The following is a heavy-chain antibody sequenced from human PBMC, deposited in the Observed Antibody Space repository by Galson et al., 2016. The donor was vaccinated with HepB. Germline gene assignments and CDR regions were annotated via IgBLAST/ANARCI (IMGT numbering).Heavy chain of an antibody. D-gene: IGHD1-1*01. CDR2: INPSGGST. Sequence: SVKVSCKASGYTFTSYYMHWVRQAPGQGLEWMGIINPSGGSTSYAQKFQGRVTMTRDTSTSTVYMELSSLRSDDTAVYYCVRDIAWNVDYWGQGTLVTVSS. CDR1: GYTFTSYY. V-gene: IGHV1-46*01. CDR3: VRDIAWNVDY. J-gene: IGHJ4*02.